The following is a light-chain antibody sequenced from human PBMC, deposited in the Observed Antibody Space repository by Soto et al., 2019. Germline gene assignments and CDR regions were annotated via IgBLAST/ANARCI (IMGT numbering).Light chain of an antibody. CDR2: KAS. J-gene: IGKJ1*01. CDR1: QSISSW. CDR3: QQYNSYSGT. V-gene: IGKV1-5*03. Sequence: DIQMTQSPSTLSASVGDRVTITCRASQSISSWLAWYQQKPGKAHKLLIYKASSLESGVPSRFSGSGSGTEFTLTIRSLQPDDFATYYCQQYNSYSGTFGQGTKVDIK.